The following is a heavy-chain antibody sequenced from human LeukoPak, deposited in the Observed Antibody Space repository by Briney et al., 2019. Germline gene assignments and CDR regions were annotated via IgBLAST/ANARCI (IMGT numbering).Heavy chain of an antibody. Sequence: ASVKVSFKASGYTFTSYGFSCVRQAPGQGLEWMGWISAYNGNTNYAQELQGRVTMTTDTSTSTAYMELRSLRSDDTAVYYCARDVWSSGWYFAFDIWGQGTMVTVSS. J-gene: IGHJ3*02. CDR2: ISAYNGNT. V-gene: IGHV1-18*04. CDR1: GYTFTSYG. D-gene: IGHD6-19*01. CDR3: ARDVWSSGWYFAFDI.